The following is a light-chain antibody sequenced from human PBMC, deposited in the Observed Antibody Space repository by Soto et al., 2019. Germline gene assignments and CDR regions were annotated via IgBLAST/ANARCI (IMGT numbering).Light chain of an antibody. CDR2: AAS. Sequence: DLQMTQSPSSLSASVGDRVSITCRASQSISSYVNWYQHKPGKAPRLLIFAASSLQSGVPSRFSGSGSGTDFTLTINSLQTDDFATYYCQESYRTPFTFGPGTKVDLK. V-gene: IGKV1-39*01. CDR3: QESYRTPFT. CDR1: QSISSY. J-gene: IGKJ3*01.